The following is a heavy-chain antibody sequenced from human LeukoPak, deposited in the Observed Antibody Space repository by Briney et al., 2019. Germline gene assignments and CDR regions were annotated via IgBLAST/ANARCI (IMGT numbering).Heavy chain of an antibody. CDR1: GFTFRDYY. D-gene: IGHD3-10*01. J-gene: IGHJ4*02. V-gene: IGHV3-11*03. CDR2: ISSSSTYT. CDR3: ARLRSGNSEYYFDY. Sequence: PGGSLRLSCAASGFTFRDYYMSWIRQAPGKVLEWVSYISSSSTYTNYADSVKGRFTISRDNAKNSLYLQMNSLRAEDTAVYYCARLRSGNSEYYFDYWGQGTLVTVSS.